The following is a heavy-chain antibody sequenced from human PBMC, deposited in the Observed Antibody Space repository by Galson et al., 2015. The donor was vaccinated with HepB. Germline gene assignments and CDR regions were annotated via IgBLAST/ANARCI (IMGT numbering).Heavy chain of an antibody. CDR3: ARDHPLEWELPSPQYYFDY. J-gene: IGHJ4*02. Sequence: SVKVSCKASGYTFTSYYMHWVRQAPGQGLEWMGIINPSDGSTSYAQKFHGRVTMTRDTSTSTVYMELSSLRSEDTAVYYCARDHPLEWELPSPQYYFDYWGQGTLVTVSS. CDR1: GYTFTSYY. V-gene: IGHV1-46*01. D-gene: IGHD1-26*01. CDR2: INPSDGST.